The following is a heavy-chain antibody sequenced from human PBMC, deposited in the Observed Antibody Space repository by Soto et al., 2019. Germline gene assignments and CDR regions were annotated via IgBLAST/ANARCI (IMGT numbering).Heavy chain of an antibody. CDR1: GYTFTSYG. CDR3: AREGSIVSGSYWYSYSYYRAV. J-gene: IGHJ6*03. Sequence: ASVKVSCKASGYTFTSYGISWVRQAPGQGLEWMGWISAYNGNTNYAQKLQGRVTMTTDTSTSTAYMELRSLRSDDTAVYYCAREGSIVSGSYWYSYSYYRAVWGKGTTVTVPS. V-gene: IGHV1-18*01. D-gene: IGHD3-10*01. CDR2: ISAYNGNT.